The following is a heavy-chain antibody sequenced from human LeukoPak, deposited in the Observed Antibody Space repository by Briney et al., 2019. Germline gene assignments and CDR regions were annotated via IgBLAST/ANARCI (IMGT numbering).Heavy chain of an antibody. CDR3: ARLGPITMVRGVINYYYGMDV. CDR2: IIPIFGTA. V-gene: IGHV1-69*13. CDR1: GGTFSSYA. Sequence: SVKVSCKASGGTFSSYAISWVRQAPGQGLEWMGGIIPIFGTANYAQKFQGRVTIIADESTSTAYMELSSLRSEDTAVYYCARLGPITMVRGVINYYYGMDVWGQGTTVTVSS. J-gene: IGHJ6*02. D-gene: IGHD3-10*01.